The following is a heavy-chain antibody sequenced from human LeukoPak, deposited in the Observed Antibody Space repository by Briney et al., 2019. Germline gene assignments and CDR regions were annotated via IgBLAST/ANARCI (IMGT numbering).Heavy chain of an antibody. D-gene: IGHD3-22*01. V-gene: IGHV3-23*01. CDR3: AEVGIGISLIVVVFTTADDWHFDP. CDR1: GFTFSNYA. Sequence: GGSLRLSCAASGFTFSNYAMSWVRQAPGKGLEWVSGISGSGGSTYYADSVKGRLTISRDNSKNTLYLQMNSLRAEATAVYYCAEVGIGISLIVVVFTTADDWHFDPRGRGTLVIVSS. CDR2: ISGSGGST. J-gene: IGHJ2*01.